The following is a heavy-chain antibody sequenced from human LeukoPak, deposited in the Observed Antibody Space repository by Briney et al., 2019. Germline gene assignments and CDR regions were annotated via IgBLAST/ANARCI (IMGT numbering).Heavy chain of an antibody. CDR2: ISGSGGST. Sequence: PGGSLRLSCAASGFTFSSYAMSWVRQAPGKGLEWVSAISGSGGSTYYADSVKGRFTISRDNSKNTLYLQMNSLRAEDTAVYYCAKVYTIVVVPAAIVAWGQGTLVTVSS. CDR3: AKVYTIVVVPAAIVA. D-gene: IGHD2-2*01. V-gene: IGHV3-23*01. CDR1: GFTFSSYA. J-gene: IGHJ5*02.